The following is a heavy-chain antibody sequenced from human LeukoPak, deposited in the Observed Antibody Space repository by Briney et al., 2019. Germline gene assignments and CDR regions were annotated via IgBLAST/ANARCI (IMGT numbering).Heavy chain of an antibody. J-gene: IGHJ4*02. D-gene: IGHD4-11*01. V-gene: IGHV5-51*01. CDR3: ARRGGYSNGLDYYFDY. Sequence: GESLKISCKGSGYSFTNYWIGWVRQMPGKGLEWMGIIYPGDSDTRYSPSFQGQVTISADKSISTAYLQWSSLKASDTAMYYCARRGGYSNGLDYYFDYWGQGTLVTVSS. CDR2: IYPGDSDT. CDR1: GYSFTNYW.